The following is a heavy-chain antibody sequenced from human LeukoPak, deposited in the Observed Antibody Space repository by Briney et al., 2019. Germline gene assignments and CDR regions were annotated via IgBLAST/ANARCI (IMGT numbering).Heavy chain of an antibody. V-gene: IGHV1-69*04. CDR1: GGTFSSYA. CDR2: IIPIFGIA. CDR3: RREGLRYDSSGYYYDY. Sequence: SVKVSCKASGGTFSSYAISWVRQAPGQGLEWMGRIIPIFGIANYAQKFQGRVTITADKSTSTAYMELSRLRSEDTAVYYCRREGLRYDSSGYYYDYWGQGTLVTVSS. J-gene: IGHJ4*02. D-gene: IGHD3-22*01.